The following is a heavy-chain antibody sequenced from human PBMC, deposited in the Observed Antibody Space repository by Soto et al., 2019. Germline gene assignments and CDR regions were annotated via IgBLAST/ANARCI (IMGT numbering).Heavy chain of an antibody. Sequence: ASVKVSCKASGYTFTSYVISWVRQAPGQGLEWMGWISGYNGNTNLAQKLQGRVTMTTDTPTSTAYMELSSLRSEDTAVYYCARDRGSIAAAGRGWFDPWGQGTLVTVSS. CDR3: ARDRGSIAAAGRGWFDP. CDR1: GYTFTSYV. V-gene: IGHV1-18*01. CDR2: ISGYNGNT. D-gene: IGHD6-13*01. J-gene: IGHJ5*02.